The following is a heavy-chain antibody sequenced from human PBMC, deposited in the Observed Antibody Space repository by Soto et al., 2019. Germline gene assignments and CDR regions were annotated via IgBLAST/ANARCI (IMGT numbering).Heavy chain of an antibody. J-gene: IGHJ4*02. CDR2: IFYNGRS. Sequence: NPSETLSLTCTVSGGSITTTDYFWGWTRQPPGKGLEYIASIFYNGRSYYNPSLKSRVTISVDTSRNLFSLELRFVTAADTAIYYCTRHRTDIDWPRFVDYWGQGTLVTVSS. V-gene: IGHV4-39*01. D-gene: IGHD3-9*01. CDR1: GGSITTTDYF. CDR3: TRHRTDIDWPRFVDY.